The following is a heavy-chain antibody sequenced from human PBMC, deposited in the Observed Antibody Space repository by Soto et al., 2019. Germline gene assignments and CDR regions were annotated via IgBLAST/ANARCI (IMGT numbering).Heavy chain of an antibody. CDR1: GFTFSSYA. Sequence: QVQLVESGGGVVQPGRSLRLSCAASGFTFSSYAMHWVRQAPGKGLEWVAVISYDGRNKYYADSVKGRFTISRDNSKNTLYLQINSLRPDDTAVYYCARETDGMDVWGQGTTVTVSS. J-gene: IGHJ6*02. CDR2: ISYDGRNK. V-gene: IGHV3-30*04. CDR3: ARETDGMDV. D-gene: IGHD2-21*02.